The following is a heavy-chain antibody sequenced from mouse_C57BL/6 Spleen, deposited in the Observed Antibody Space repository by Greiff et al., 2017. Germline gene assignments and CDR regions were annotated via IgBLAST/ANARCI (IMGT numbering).Heavy chain of an antibody. CDR2: IYPGSGNT. CDR1: GYSFTSYY. D-gene: IGHD3-3*01. Sequence: QVQLQQSGPELVKPGASVKISCKASGYSFTSYYIHWVKQWPGQGLEWIGWIYPGSGNTKYNEKFKGKATLTADTSSSTAYMQLSSLTSEDSAVYYCARAGDEDAMDYWGQGTSVTVSS. CDR3: ARAGDEDAMDY. J-gene: IGHJ4*01. V-gene: IGHV1-66*01.